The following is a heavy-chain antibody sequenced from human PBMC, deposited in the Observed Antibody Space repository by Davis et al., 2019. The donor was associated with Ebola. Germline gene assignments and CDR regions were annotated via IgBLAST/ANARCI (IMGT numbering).Heavy chain of an antibody. D-gene: IGHD3-9*01. Sequence: GESLKISCAASGFTFSSYAMSWVRQAPGKGLEWVSAISGSGGSTYYADSVKDRFTISRDNSKNTLYLQMNSLRAEDTAVYYCAKGEFILTGYTPFDYWGQGTLVTVSS. CDR3: AKGEFILTGYTPFDY. CDR1: GFTFSSYA. CDR2: ISGSGGST. V-gene: IGHV3-23*01. J-gene: IGHJ4*02.